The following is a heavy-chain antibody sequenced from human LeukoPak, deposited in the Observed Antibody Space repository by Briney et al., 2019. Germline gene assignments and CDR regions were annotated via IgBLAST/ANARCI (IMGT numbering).Heavy chain of an antibody. CDR2: ISGSGGGT. V-gene: IGHV3-23*01. CDR1: GFTVSSNY. Sequence: GGSLRLSCAASGFTVSSNYMSWVRQAPEKGLEWVSTISGSGGGTYYADSVKGRFTISRDDSKNTLYLQMNSLRAEDTAVYYCAKDLGRYRNNYFDYWGQGTLVTVSS. D-gene: IGHD1-26*01. CDR3: AKDLGRYRNNYFDY. J-gene: IGHJ4*02.